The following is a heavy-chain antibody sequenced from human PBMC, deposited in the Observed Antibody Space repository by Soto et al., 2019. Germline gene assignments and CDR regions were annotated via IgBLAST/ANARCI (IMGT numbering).Heavy chain of an antibody. Sequence: PSETLSLTCTVSGGSISSGGYYWSWIRQHPXKGLEWIGYIYYSGSTYYNPSLKSRVTISVDTSKNQFSLKLSSVTAADTAVYYCARDLSFYDSSGYYPDAFDIWVYGRMVTVSS. V-gene: IGHV4-31*03. CDR3: ARDLSFYDSSGYYPDAFDI. J-gene: IGHJ3*02. CDR1: GGSISSGGYY. CDR2: IYYSGST. D-gene: IGHD3-22*01.